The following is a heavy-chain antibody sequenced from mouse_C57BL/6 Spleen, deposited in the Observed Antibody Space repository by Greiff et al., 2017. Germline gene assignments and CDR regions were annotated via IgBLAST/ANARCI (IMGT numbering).Heavy chain of an antibody. CDR2: IWWDDDK. Sequence: QVTLKESGPGILQPSQTLSLTCSFSGFSLSTFGMGVGWIRQPSGKGLEWLAHIWWDDDKYYNPALKSRLTISKDTSKNQVFLKIANVDTADTATYYCARMNYYGSSYLYWYFDVWGTGTTVTVSS. V-gene: IGHV8-8*01. CDR3: ARMNYYGSSYLYWYFDV. J-gene: IGHJ1*03. D-gene: IGHD1-1*01. CDR1: GFSLSTFGMG.